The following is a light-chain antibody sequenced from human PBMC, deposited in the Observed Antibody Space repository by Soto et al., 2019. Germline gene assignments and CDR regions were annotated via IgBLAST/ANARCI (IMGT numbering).Light chain of an antibody. Sequence: QSVLTQPASVSGSPGQSITISCTGTSSDVGSYYLVSWFQQHPGKAPRLMIYEVNKRPSGVSNRFSGSKSGNTASLTISGTHAQEEALYYSCSYAGITTFYVFGTG. J-gene: IGLJ1*01. CDR1: SSDVGSYYL. V-gene: IGLV2-23*02. CDR3: CSYAGITTFYV. CDR2: EVN.